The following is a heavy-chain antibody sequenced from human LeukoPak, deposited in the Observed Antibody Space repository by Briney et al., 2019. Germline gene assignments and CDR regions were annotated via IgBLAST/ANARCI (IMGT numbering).Heavy chain of an antibody. Sequence: ASVKVSCKPSGYTFTSYAMHWVRPAPGQKLEWVGWVNAGNGDTKYSQKVQGRVTITRDTSASTAYMELSSLRSEDTAVYYCARCGPGSTSCYNKGNIGMDVWGKGTTVTVSS. V-gene: IGHV1-3*01. D-gene: IGHD2-2*02. CDR2: VNAGNGDT. CDR3: ARCGPGSTSCYNKGNIGMDV. J-gene: IGHJ6*04. CDR1: GYTFTSYA.